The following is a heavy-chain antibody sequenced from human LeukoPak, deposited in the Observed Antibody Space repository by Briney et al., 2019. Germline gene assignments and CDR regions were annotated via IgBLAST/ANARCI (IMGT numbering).Heavy chain of an antibody. Sequence: GGSLRLSCAASGFTFVGNAVTWVRLAPGKGLECVSTISGSGDTYYADSVKGRFTISRDDSKSTLSLQMNSLRAEDTALYYCAKKYYYGSGTYIFYFDYWGQGTPVTVSS. J-gene: IGHJ4*02. CDR2: ISGSGDT. CDR1: GFTFVGNA. D-gene: IGHD3-10*01. CDR3: AKKYYYGSGTYIFYFDY. V-gene: IGHV3-23*01.